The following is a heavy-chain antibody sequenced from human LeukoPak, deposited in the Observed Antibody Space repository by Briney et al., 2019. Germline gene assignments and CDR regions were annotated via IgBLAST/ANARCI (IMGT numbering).Heavy chain of an antibody. CDR3: TRSPQAANGWYFDL. V-gene: IGHV3-49*03. CDR2: IRSKAYGGTT. CDR1: GFTFGDYA. Sequence: PGGSLRLSCTASGFTFGDYAMSWFRQAPGKGLEWVGFIRSKAYGGTTEYAASVKGRFTISRDDSKSIAYPQMNSLKTDDTAVYYCTRSPQAANGWYFDLWGRGTLVTVSS. J-gene: IGHJ2*01. D-gene: IGHD2-15*01.